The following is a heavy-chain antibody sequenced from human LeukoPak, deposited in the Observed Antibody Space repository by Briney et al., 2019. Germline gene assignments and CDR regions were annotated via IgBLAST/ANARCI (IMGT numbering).Heavy chain of an antibody. Sequence: PGGSLRLSCAASGFTFSSYWMSWVRQAPGKGLEWVGRIKSKTDGGTTDYAAPVKGRFTISRDDSKNTLYLQMNSLKTEDTAVYYCTTDLAVRGVEWWFDPWGQGTLVTVSS. CDR1: GFTFSSYW. V-gene: IGHV3-15*01. CDR2: IKSKTDGGTT. D-gene: IGHD3-10*01. CDR3: TTDLAVRGVEWWFDP. J-gene: IGHJ5*02.